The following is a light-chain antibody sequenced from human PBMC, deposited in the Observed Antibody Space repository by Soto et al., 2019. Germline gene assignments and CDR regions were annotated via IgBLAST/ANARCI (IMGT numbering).Light chain of an antibody. CDR3: QQYNSYSLT. V-gene: IGKV3D-15*01. CDR2: GAS. Sequence: EIVMTQSPATLSVSPGERATLSCRASQSVSSNLAWYQQKPGQAPRLLIYGASNRATGIPDRFSGSGSGTDFTLTISSLQPDDFATYYCQQYNSYSLTFGPGTKVDIK. J-gene: IGKJ3*01. CDR1: QSVSSN.